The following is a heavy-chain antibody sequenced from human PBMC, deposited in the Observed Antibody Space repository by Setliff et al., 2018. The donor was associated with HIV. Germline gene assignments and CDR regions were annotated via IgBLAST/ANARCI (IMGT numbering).Heavy chain of an antibody. J-gene: IGHJ4*02. V-gene: IGHV3-53*01. Sequence: GGSLRLSCAASGFSVSTSYMRWIRQAPGKGLEWVSVIYSDGSTYYADSVAGRFTASRASSKNTLFLQMYSLSPGDTAMYYCARGHYGEWGQGTLVTVSS. CDR1: GFSVSTSY. D-gene: IGHD4-17*01. CDR2: IYSDGST. CDR3: ARGHYGE.